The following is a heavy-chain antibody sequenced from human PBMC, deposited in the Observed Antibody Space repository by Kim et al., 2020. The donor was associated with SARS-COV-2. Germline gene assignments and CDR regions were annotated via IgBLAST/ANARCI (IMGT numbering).Heavy chain of an antibody. J-gene: IGHJ6*02. CDR2: IGTAGDT. CDR1: GFTFSSYD. V-gene: IGHV3-13*01. Sequence: GGSLRLSCAASGFTFSSYDMHWVRQATGKGLEWVSAIGTAGDTYYPGSVKGRFTISRENAKNSLYLQMNSLRAGDTAVYYCASAPPWDPEYYYGMDVWGQGTTVTVSS. D-gene: IGHD1-26*01. CDR3: ASAPPWDPEYYYGMDV.